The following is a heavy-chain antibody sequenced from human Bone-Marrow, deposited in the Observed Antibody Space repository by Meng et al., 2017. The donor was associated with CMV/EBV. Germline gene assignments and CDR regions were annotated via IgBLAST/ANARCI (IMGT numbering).Heavy chain of an antibody. CDR1: GYTFTINY. Sequence: ASVKVSCKASGYTFTINYLHWVRQAPGQGLEWMGIIDPNDGSTEYAQKFKGRVTMARDTSMATVYMEVISLRSEDTAMYYCARDHRKIYSGGYPRGDFLDFWGQGTLVTVSS. CDR2: IDPNDGST. CDR3: ARDHRKIYSGGYPRGDFLDF. V-gene: IGHV1-46*01. D-gene: IGHD1-26*01. J-gene: IGHJ4*02.